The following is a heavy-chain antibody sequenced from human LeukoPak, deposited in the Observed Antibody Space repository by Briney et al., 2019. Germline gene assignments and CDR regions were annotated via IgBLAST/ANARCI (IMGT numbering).Heavy chain of an antibody. CDR3: VRGIDY. CDR2: ISGSGGST. V-gene: IGHV3-23*01. Sequence: GGSLRLSCAASGFTFSSYGMSWVRQAPGKGLEWVSAISGSGGSTYYADSVKGRFTISRDNSKNTLYLQMNTLRGEDTALYYCVRGIDYWGQGTLVTVSS. CDR1: GFTFSSYG. J-gene: IGHJ4*02.